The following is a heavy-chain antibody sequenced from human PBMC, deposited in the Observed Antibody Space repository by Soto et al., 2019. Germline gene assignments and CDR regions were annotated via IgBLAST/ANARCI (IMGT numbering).Heavy chain of an antibody. CDR1: GFTFISYG. CDR2: ISYDGSNK. D-gene: IGHD2-2*01. J-gene: IGHJ5*02. V-gene: IGHV3-30*18. CDR3: AKRTPSVFDP. Sequence: GGSLRLSCAASGFTFISYGMHWVRQAPGKGLEWVAVISYDGSNKYYADSVKGRFTISRDNSKNTLYLQMNSLRAEDTAVYYCAKRTPSVFDPWGQGTLVTVSS.